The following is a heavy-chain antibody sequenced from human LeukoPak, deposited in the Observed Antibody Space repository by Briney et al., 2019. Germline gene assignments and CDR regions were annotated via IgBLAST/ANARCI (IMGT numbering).Heavy chain of an antibody. J-gene: IGHJ6*02. CDR2: ISWNSGSI. Sequence: GGSLRLSCAASGFTFDDYAMHWVRQAPGKGLEWVSGISWNSGSIGYADSVKDRFTISRDSAKNSLYLQMNSLRAEDTALYYCAKDYYGSGSYWRGMDVWGQGTTVTVSS. V-gene: IGHV3-9*01. CDR1: GFTFDDYA. CDR3: AKDYYGSGSYWRGMDV. D-gene: IGHD3-10*01.